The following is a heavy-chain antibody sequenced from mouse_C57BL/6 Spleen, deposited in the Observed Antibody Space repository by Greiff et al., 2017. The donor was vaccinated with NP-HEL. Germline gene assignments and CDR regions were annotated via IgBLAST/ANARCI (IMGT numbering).Heavy chain of an antibody. J-gene: IGHJ3*01. V-gene: IGHV1-53*01. CDR3: ARRRGYDVDWFAY. D-gene: IGHD2-2*01. CDR2: INPSNGGT. Sequence: QVQLKQPGTELVKPGASVKLSCKASGYTFTSYWMHWVKQRPGQGLEWIGTINPSNGGTNYNEKFKIKATLTVEKSSSIVYMHLSSLTSEDSAIYYCARRRGYDVDWFAYWGQGALVTVST. CDR1: GYTFTSYW.